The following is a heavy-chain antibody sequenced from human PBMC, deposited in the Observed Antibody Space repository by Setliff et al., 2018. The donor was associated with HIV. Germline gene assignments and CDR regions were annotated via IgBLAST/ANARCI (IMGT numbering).Heavy chain of an antibody. CDR2: INSDGSST. Sequence: PGESLKISCAASGFTFSSYWMYWVRQAPGKGLVWVSRINSDGSSTSYADSVKGRFTISRDNSKNTLYLQMNSLRAENTVVYYCAKGHYSSGDSKQNGFDMWGQGTMVTVSS. V-gene: IGHV3-74*01. CDR3: AKGHYSSGDSKQNGFDM. J-gene: IGHJ3*02. CDR1: GFTFSSYW. D-gene: IGHD3-22*01.